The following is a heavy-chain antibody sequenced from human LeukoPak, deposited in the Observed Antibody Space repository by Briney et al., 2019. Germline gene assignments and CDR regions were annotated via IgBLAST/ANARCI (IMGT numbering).Heavy chain of an antibody. CDR2: INPSGGST. CDR1: GYTFTSYY. D-gene: IGHD3-22*01. Sequence: ASVKVSCKASGYTFTSYYMHWVRQAPGQGLEWMGIINPSGGSTNYAQKFQGRVTITADKSTSTAYMELSSLRSEDTAVYYCASRNYYDSSGYRYWGQGTLVTVSS. J-gene: IGHJ4*02. CDR3: ASRNYYDSSGYRY. V-gene: IGHV1-46*01.